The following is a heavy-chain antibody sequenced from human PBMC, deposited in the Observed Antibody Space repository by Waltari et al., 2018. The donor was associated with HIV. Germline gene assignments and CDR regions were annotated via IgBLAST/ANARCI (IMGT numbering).Heavy chain of an antibody. Sequence: QVQLQESGPGLVKSSETLSLTCTVSGGSITSYYWSWIRQPAGKGLAWIGRIYSSGSTSYNPALKSRVTIAVDTSKNQSSRNLNSVTAADTAVHSCARTSCTSTSCPKSDTFDIWGRGTMVTVSS. CDR1: GGSITSYY. CDR2: IYSSGST. D-gene: IGHD2-2*01. CDR3: ARTSCTSTSCPKSDTFDI. J-gene: IGHJ3*02. V-gene: IGHV4-4*07.